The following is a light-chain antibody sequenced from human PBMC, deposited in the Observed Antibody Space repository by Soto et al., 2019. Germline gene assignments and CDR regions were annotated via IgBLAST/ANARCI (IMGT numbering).Light chain of an antibody. CDR2: LAT. CDR1: RSLLQTNGNTY. V-gene: IGKV2-28*01. J-gene: IGKJ4*01. Sequence: DIVMTQSPLSLPVTPGEPASISCRSSRSLLQTNGNTYLDWYLQKPGQSPQLLISLATNRASGVPDRVSGSGSGTDFTLQISRVEAEDVGVYYCMQALQTPFTFGGGTKVDIK. CDR3: MQALQTPFT.